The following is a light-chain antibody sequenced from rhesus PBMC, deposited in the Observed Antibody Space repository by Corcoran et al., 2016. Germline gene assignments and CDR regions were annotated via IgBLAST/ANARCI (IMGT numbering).Light chain of an antibody. J-gene: IGKJ4*01. Sequence: EIVMTQSPATLSLSPGERATPSCRASQTVSSNLAWYQQKPGQAPSLLIYDVPRRATGIPARFSGSGCGTDVTVTISSLKPEDFAVYYCQQYSDWPLTFGGGTKVEI. CDR1: QTVSSN. V-gene: IGKV3-42*03. CDR2: DVP. CDR3: QQYSDWPLT.